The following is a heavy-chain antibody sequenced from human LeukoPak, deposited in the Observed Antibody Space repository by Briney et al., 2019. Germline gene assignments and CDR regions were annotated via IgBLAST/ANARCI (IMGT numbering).Heavy chain of an antibody. V-gene: IGHV4-4*07. Sequence: SETLSLTCTVSGGSISSYYWSWIRQPAGKGLEWIGRIYTSGSTNYNPSLKGRVTMSVDTSKNQFSLKLSSVTAADTAVYYCARAGPITMVRGVPRGYWYFDLWGRGTLVTVSS. CDR3: ARAGPITMVRGVPRGYWYFDL. CDR2: IYTSGST. D-gene: IGHD3-10*01. J-gene: IGHJ2*01. CDR1: GGSISSYY.